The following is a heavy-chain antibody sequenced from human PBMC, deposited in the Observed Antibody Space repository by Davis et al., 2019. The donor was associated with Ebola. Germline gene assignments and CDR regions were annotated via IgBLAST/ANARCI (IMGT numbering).Heavy chain of an antibody. CDR2: IIPVVDPK. Sequence: SVKVSCKTSGATFPNYAVNWVRQAPGQGLEWLGRIIPVVDPKDYAQKFQGRVTLTADKATNTAYMELSGLRFDDTAVYYCARGKWFDPWGQGTLVSVTS. CDR3: ARGKWFDP. V-gene: IGHV1-69*04. CDR1: GATFPNYA. J-gene: IGHJ5*02.